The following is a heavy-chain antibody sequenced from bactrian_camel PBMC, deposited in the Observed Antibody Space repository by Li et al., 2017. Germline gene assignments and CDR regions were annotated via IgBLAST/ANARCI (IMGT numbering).Heavy chain of an antibody. J-gene: IGHJ4*01. CDR1: KSTYSNYC. V-gene: IGHV3S1*01. CDR3: AAGYQGGLVLRVEEYKC. CDR2: ICTGSP. Sequence: VQLVESGGGSVQTGGSLGLSCAASKSTYSNYCMGWFRQAPGKEREGVAAICTGSPFYGDSAKGRFTIAVDNAKKTVYLVMNRLKPDDTAMYYCAAGYQGGLVLRVEEYKCWGQGTQVTVS. D-gene: IGHD5*01.